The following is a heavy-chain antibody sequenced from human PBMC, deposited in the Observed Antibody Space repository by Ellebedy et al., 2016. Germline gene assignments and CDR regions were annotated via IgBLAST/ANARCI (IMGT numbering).Heavy chain of an antibody. J-gene: IGHJ6*03. CDR3: ARGLTGTRRNYYYYYMDV. Sequence: SVKVSCXASGGTFSSYAISWVRQAPGQGLEWMGGIIPIFGTANYAQKFQGRVTITADESTSTAYMELSSLRSEDTAVYYCARGLTGTRRNYYYYYMDVWGKGTTVTVSS. V-gene: IGHV1-69*13. CDR1: GGTFSSYA. CDR2: IIPIFGTA. D-gene: IGHD7-27*01.